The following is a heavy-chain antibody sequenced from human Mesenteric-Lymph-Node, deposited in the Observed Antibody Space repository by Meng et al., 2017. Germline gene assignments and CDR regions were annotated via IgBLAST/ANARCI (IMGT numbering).Heavy chain of an antibody. CDR2: THYSGIT. D-gene: IGHD3-10*01. CDR3: ARENVSGSYRPLDY. CDR1: GGSISSYY. J-gene: IGHJ4*02. Sequence: SETLSLTCTISGGSISSYYWSWIRQPPGKGLEWIGYTHYSGITNYSPSLKSRVTMSVDTSKNQFSLNLSSVTAADTAMYYCARENVSGSYRPLDYWGQGTLVTVSS. V-gene: IGHV4-59*12.